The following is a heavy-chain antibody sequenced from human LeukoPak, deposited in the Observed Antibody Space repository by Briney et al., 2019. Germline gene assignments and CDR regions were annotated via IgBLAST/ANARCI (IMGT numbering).Heavy chain of an antibody. J-gene: IGHJ4*02. CDR3: ARHIHSGSLYH. Sequence: PSETLSLTCTAGGSIISSNDYWAWVRQPPGKGPEWIGSIYYTGSTYYNPSFKSRVSMSEDTSKNQLSLQLTSVTAADTAVYYCARHIHSGSLYHWGQGTLVTVSS. V-gene: IGHV4-39*01. CDR1: GGSIISSNDY. CDR2: IYYTGST. D-gene: IGHD3-10*01.